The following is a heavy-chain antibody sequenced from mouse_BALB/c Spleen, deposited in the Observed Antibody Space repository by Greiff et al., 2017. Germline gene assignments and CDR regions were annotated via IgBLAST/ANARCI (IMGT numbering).Heavy chain of an antibody. V-gene: IGHV5-17*02. CDR3: ARLDGYYAMDY. D-gene: IGHD2-3*01. CDR2: ISSGSSTI. J-gene: IGHJ4*01. CDR1: GFTFSSFG. Sequence: EVHLVESGGGLVQPGGSRKLSCAASGFTFSSFGMHWVRQAPEKGLEWVAYISSGSSTIYYADTVKGRFTISRDNPKNTLFLQMTSLRSEDTAMYYCARLDGYYAMDYWGQGTSVTVSS.